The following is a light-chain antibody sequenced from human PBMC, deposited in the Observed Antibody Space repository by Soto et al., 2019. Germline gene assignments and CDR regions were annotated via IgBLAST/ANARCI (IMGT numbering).Light chain of an antibody. V-gene: IGLV2-14*01. J-gene: IGLJ1*01. CDR1: SSDVGGYKY. CDR3: SSYSSSSISYV. CDR2: DVT. Sequence: QSALTQPASVSGSPGQSITISCAGSSSDVGGYKYVSWYQQLPGNAPKLIIYDVTIRPSGVSNRFSGSKSGYTASLTISGLQAEDEADYYCSSYSSSSISYVFGTGTKVTVL.